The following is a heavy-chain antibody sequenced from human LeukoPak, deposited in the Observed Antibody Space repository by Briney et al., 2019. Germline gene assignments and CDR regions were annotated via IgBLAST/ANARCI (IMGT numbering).Heavy chain of an antibody. D-gene: IGHD3-10*01. V-gene: IGHV4-34*01. CDR2: INHSGST. CDR3: ARDPRGSGSYYNPPFDY. J-gene: IGHJ4*02. CDR1: GGSFSGYY. Sequence: SETLSLTCAVYGGSFSGYYWSWIRQPPGKGLEWIGEINHSGSTNYNLSLKSRVTISVDTSKNQFSLKLSSVTAADTAVYYCARDPRGSGSYYNPPFDYWGQGTLVTVSS.